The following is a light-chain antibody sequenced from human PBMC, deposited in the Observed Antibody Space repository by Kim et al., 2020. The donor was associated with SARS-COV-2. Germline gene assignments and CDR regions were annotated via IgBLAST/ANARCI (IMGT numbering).Light chain of an antibody. CDR2: ANN. CDR3: QSSDSSLSGV. Sequence: VTIPCTLTRHNIGTGYVDHCYQKWPGTAPLLLIYANNNRPSVVPHRFSGSKSDTSASLAITGLQAEDEAVYYCQSSDSSLSGVFGGGTQLTVL. CDR1: RHNIGTGYV. V-gene: IGLV1-40*01. J-gene: IGLJ3*02.